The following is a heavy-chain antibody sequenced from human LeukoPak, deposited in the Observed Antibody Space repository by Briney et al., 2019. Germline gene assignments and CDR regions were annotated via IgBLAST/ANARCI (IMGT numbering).Heavy chain of an antibody. CDR2: IYYSGST. D-gene: IGHD6-6*01. CDR3: ARPMIAARMDYYYYYYMDV. J-gene: IGHJ6*03. V-gene: IGHV4-31*03. CDR1: GGSISSGGYY. Sequence: SETLSLTCTVSGGSISSGGYYWSWIRQHPGKGLEWIGYIYYSGSTYYNPSLKSRVTISVDTSKNQFSLKLSSVTAADTAVYYCARPMIAARMDYYYYYYMDVWGKGTTVTVSS.